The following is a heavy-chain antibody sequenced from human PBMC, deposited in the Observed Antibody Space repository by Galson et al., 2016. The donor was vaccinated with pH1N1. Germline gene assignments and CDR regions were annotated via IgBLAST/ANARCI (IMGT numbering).Heavy chain of an antibody. D-gene: IGHD3-10*01. V-gene: IGHV1-69*13. Sequence: SVKVSCKASGGTFSNSAVSWVRQAPGQGLEWMGGIIPIFGTTKYAQKIQGRVTITADQLTSTSYMELSSLRSEDTAIYYCASPAIVRGVVYYHYGMDVWGQGTTVTVS. CDR1: GGTFSNSA. CDR3: ASPAIVRGVVYYHYGMDV. J-gene: IGHJ6*02. CDR2: IIPIFGTT.